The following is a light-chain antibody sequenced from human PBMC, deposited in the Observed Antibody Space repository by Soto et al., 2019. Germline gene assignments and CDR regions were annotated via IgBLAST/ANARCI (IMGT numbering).Light chain of an antibody. Sequence: DIQMTQSPSSLSTSVGDRVTITCRASESIRTHLNWYQQKPGKAPRLLIYAASRLQSGVPSRFSGTGSGTDFTLTISSLQPEDFATYSCQQSYGKPLVTFGQGTRLVIK. CDR1: ESIRTH. CDR2: AAS. CDR3: QQSYGKPLVT. J-gene: IGKJ5*01. V-gene: IGKV1-39*01.